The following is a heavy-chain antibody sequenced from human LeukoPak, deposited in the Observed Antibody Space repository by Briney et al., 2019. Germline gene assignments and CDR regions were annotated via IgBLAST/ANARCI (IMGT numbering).Heavy chain of an antibody. J-gene: IGHJ6*02. V-gene: IGHV6-1*01. D-gene: IGHD2-15*01. CDR2: TYYRSKWYN. CDR3: AREKVVIAATHYYGMDV. CDR1: GDRVSTNTAA. Sequence: SQTLSPTCAISGDRVSTNTAAWSWIRQSPSRGLEWLGRTYYRSKWYNYYAGSVKSRIIFNPDTSKNQFSLQLNSVTPEDTAVYYCAREKVVIAATHYYGMDVWGQGTTVTVSS.